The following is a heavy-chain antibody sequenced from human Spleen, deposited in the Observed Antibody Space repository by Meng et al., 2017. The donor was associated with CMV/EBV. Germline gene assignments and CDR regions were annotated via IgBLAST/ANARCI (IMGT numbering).Heavy chain of an antibody. Sequence: GESLKISCAASGFTSSGYYMTWIRQAPGKGLEWLSYISSSGKTIYYADSVKGRFTISRDNAKNSLYLQMNSLRAEDTAVYYCARPRFNYYYGMDVWGQGTTVTVSS. CDR1: GFTSSGYY. CDR2: ISSSGKTI. D-gene: IGHD3-3*01. J-gene: IGHJ6*02. V-gene: IGHV3-11*04. CDR3: ARPRFNYYYGMDV.